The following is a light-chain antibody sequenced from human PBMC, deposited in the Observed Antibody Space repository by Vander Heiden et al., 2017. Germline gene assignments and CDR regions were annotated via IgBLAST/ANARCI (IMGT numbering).Light chain of an antibody. CDR2: AAS. J-gene: IGKJ5*01. Sequence: DIQMTQSPSSLSASVGDRVTITCRASQSIDNFLNWYQQKPGKAPKLLIYAASKLESWVPSRFSGSGSGTHFSLTISSLQPEDSATYFCQQSYSSPRITFGLWTRLEIE. CDR3: QQSYSSPRIT. V-gene: IGKV1-39*01. CDR1: QSIDNF.